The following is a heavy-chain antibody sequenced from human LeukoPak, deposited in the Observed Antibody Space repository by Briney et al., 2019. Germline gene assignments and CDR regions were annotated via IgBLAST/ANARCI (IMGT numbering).Heavy chain of an antibody. CDR2: MNPNSGNT. CDR1: GYTFTSYY. CDR3: ARSFRNDSSGRKFEC. D-gene: IGHD3-22*01. Sequence: ASVKVSCKAFGYTFTSYYINWVRQATGQGLEWMGGMNPNSGNTGYAQKFQGRVTMTRNTSISIDYMELSSMRSEDTDVYYCARSFRNDSSGRKFECWGQGTLVTVSS. J-gene: IGHJ4*02. V-gene: IGHV1-8*01.